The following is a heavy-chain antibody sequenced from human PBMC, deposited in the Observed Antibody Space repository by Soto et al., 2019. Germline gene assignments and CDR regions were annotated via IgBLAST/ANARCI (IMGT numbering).Heavy chain of an antibody. CDR1: GGTFSTYI. CDR2: IIPIPDIT. D-gene: IGHD3-3*01. V-gene: IGHV1-69*08. CDR3: ARDRITTRGDAFDL. Sequence: QVQLVQSGAEVRQPGSSVKVSCKAPGGTFSTYIISWVRQAPGQGLEWMGRIIPIPDITNYAQKFQGRVTVTADRSTSTGYMELTSLKSEDTAVYYCARDRITTRGDAFDLWGQGTMVTVSS. J-gene: IGHJ3*01.